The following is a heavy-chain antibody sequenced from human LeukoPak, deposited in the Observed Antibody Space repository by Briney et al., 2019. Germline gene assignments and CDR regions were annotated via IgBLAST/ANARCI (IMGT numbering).Heavy chain of an antibody. V-gene: IGHV3-49*04. CDR2: IRSIIYGGTP. J-gene: IGHJ4*02. CDR3: TRDQTPYY. Sequence: GGSLRLACTTSGFTFGDYAMTWVRQAPGKGLEWVGFIRSIIYGGTPEYAASVKGRFTISRDDSRGIAYLRMNSLNTEDTAVYYCTRDQTPYYWGQGTLVTVSS. CDR1: GFTFGDYA.